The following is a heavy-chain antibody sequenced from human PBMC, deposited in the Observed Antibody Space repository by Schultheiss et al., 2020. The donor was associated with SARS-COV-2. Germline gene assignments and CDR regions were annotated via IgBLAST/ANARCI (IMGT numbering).Heavy chain of an antibody. J-gene: IGHJ2*01. V-gene: IGHV1-69*13. CDR3: ARDRYDFWSGYVSYWYFDL. D-gene: IGHD3-3*01. CDR1: GGTFSSYA. Sequence: SVKVSCKASGGTFSSYAISWVRQAPGQGLEWMGGIIPIFGTANYAQKFQGRVTITADESTSTAYMELSCLRSEDTAVYYCARDRYDFWSGYVSYWYFDLWGRGTLVTVSS. CDR2: IIPIFGTA.